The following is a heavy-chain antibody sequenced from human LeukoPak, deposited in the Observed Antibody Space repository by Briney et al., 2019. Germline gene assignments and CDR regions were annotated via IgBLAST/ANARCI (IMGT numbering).Heavy chain of an antibody. D-gene: IGHD2-15*01. CDR3: ARGSRVIDY. Sequence: QAGGSLRLSCAASGFIFSSYGMHWVRQAPGKGLEWVAVTSYDGSNKYYADYVKGRFTISRDNSKNPLYLQMNSLRAEDTAVYYCARGSRVIDYWGQGTLVTVSS. CDR2: TSYDGSNK. J-gene: IGHJ4*02. CDR1: GFIFSSYG. V-gene: IGHV3-30*03.